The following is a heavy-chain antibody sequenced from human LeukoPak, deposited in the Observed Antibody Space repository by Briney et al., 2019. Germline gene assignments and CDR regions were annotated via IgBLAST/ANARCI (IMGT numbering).Heavy chain of an antibody. CDR3: AKDATYYYDSSGKGAFDI. CDR2: ISSSGSTI. D-gene: IGHD3-22*01. CDR1: GFTFSSYE. Sequence: GGSLRLSCAASGFTFSSYEMNWVRQAPGKGLEWVSYISSSGSTIYYADSVKGRFTISRDNSKNTLYLQMNSLRAEDTAVYYCAKDATYYYDSSGKGAFDIWGQGTMVTVSS. J-gene: IGHJ3*02. V-gene: IGHV3-48*03.